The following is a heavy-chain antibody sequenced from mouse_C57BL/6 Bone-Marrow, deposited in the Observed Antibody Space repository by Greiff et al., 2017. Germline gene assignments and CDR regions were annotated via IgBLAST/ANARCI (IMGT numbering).Heavy chain of an antibody. CDR2: IAPSESYT. D-gene: IGHD2-1*01. J-gene: IGHJ3*01. V-gene: IGHV1-69*01. CDR1: GYTFTSYW. CDR3: ARSYGNPFAY. Sequence: QVQLQQPGAELVMPGASVKLSCKASGYTFTSYWMHWVKQRPGQGLEWIGEIAPSESYTNYNQKFKGKSTLTVDKSSSTAYMQLSSLTSEDSAVYYCARSYGNPFAYWGQGTLVTVSA.